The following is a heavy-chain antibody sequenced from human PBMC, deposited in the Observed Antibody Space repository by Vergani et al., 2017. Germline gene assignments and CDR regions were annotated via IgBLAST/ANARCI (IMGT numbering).Heavy chain of an antibody. J-gene: IGHJ4*02. V-gene: IGHV3-30*03. CDR1: GFTSSSYG. Sequence: QVQLVESGGGVVQPGRSLRLSCAASGFTSSSYGMHWVRQAPGKGLEWVAVISYDGSNKYYADSVKGRFTISRDNSKNTLYLQMNSLRAEDTAVYYAWTGTTVTDYYFDYWGQGTLVTVSS. CDR3: WTGTTVTDYYFDY. D-gene: IGHD4-11*01. CDR2: ISYDGSNK.